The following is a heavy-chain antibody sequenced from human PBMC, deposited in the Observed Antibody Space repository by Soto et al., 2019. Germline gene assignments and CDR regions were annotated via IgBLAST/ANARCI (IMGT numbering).Heavy chain of an antibody. D-gene: IGHD3-10*01. CDR1: GFSLSTSGVG. J-gene: IGHJ3*02. V-gene: IGHV2-5*02. Sequence: QITLKESGPTLVKPTQTLTLTCTFSGFSLSTSGVGVGWIRQPPGKALEWLALIYWDDDKRYSPSLKSRLTLTKDTSKNQVVLTMTNMDPVDTATYYCAHSGLLWFGEPSDAFDIWGQGTMVTVSS. CDR2: IYWDDDK. CDR3: AHSGLLWFGEPSDAFDI.